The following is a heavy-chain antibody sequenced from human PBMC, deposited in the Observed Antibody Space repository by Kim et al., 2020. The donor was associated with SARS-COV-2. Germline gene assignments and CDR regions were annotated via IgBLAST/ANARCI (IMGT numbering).Heavy chain of an antibody. CDR1: GFSLSTSGMC. Sequence: SGPTLVNPTQTLTLTCTFSGFSLSTSGMCVSWIRQPPGKALEWLARIDWDDDKYYSTSLKTRLTISKDTSKNQVVLTMTNMDPVDTATYYCARGGSGYDPTHFDYWGQGTLVTVSS. V-gene: IGHV2-70*11. J-gene: IGHJ4*02. CDR2: IDWDDDK. CDR3: ARGGSGYDPTHFDY. D-gene: IGHD5-12*01.